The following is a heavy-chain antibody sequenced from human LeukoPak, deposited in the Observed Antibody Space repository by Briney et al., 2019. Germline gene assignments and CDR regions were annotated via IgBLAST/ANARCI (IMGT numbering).Heavy chain of an antibody. CDR2: ISGSGGYT. J-gene: IGHJ4*02. D-gene: IGHD6-19*01. CDR3: AKSITVAEKIDF. CDR1: GFTFSSYA. V-gene: IGHV3-23*01. Sequence: GGSLRLSCAASGFTFSSYALTWVRQAPGKGLEWVSTISGSGGYTYYAASVKGRFTISRDNSKNTLYLQMNSLRAEDTAVYYCAKSITVAEKIDFWGQGTLVTVSS.